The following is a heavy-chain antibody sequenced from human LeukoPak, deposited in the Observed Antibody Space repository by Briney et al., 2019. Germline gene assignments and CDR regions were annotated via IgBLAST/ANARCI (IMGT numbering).Heavy chain of an antibody. CDR3: AKVRFGVTARYHFDF. J-gene: IGHJ4*02. D-gene: IGHD3-10*01. CDR1: GFTFDDYA. V-gene: IGHV3-23*01. Sequence: GGSLRLSCAASGFTFDDYAMHWVRQAPGKGLEWVSTISTSGGSTYYADSVKGRFTISRDNSKNTLYLQMNSLRAEDTAVYYCAKVRFGVTARYHFDFWGQGTLVTVSS. CDR2: ISTSGGST.